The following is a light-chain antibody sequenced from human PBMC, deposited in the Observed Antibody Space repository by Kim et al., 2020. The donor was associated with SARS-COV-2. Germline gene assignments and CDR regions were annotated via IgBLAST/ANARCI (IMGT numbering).Light chain of an antibody. CDR2: YDS. J-gene: IGLJ1*01. V-gene: IGLV3-21*04. CDR3: QVWDSSSDPSYV. CDR1: NIGSKS. Sequence: SYELTQPPSVSVAPGKTARITCGGNNIGSKSVHWYQQKPGQAPVLVIYYDSDRPSGIPERFSGSNSGNTATLTISRVEAGDEADYYCQVWDSSSDPSYV.